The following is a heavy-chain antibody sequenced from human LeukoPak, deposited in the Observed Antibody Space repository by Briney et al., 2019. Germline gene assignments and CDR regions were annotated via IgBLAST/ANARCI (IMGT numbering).Heavy chain of an antibody. V-gene: IGHV1-18*01. CDR3: ARSALLWFGEYFSY. CDR1: GYTFTSYG. Sequence: ASVKVSCKASGYTFTSYGISWVRQAPGQGLEWMGWISAYNGNTNYAQKLQGRVTMTTDTSTSTAYMELRSLRSDDTAVYYCARSALLWFGEYFSYWGQGTLVTVSS. D-gene: IGHD3-10*01. CDR2: ISAYNGNT. J-gene: IGHJ4*02.